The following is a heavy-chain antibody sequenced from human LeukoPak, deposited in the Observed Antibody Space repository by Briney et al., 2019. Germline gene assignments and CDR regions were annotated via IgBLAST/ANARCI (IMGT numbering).Heavy chain of an antibody. CDR3: ARSVVTLYWYFDL. V-gene: IGHV4-59*01. Sequence: SETLSLTCTVSGGSISGYYYNWIRQPPGKGLEWIGYIYYSGSTNYNPSLKSRVTISLDTSKNLFSLKLSSVTTADTAVYYCARSVVTLYWYFDLWGRGTLVTVSS. CDR1: GGSISGYY. D-gene: IGHD4-23*01. CDR2: IYYSGST. J-gene: IGHJ2*01.